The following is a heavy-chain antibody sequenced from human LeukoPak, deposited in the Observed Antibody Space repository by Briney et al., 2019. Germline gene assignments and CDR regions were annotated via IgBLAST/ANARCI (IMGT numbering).Heavy chain of an antibody. D-gene: IGHD3-3*01. CDR1: GDSVSSNSAA. CDR3: ARDRVYYDFWSGYYPYFDY. Sequence: ASQTLSLTCAISGDSVSSNSAAWNWIRQSPSRSLEWLGRTYYRSKWYNDYAVSVKSRITINPDTSKNQFSLQLTSVTPEDTAVYYCARDRVYYDFWSGYYPYFDYWGQGTLVTVSS. CDR2: TYYRSKWYN. J-gene: IGHJ4*02. V-gene: IGHV6-1*01.